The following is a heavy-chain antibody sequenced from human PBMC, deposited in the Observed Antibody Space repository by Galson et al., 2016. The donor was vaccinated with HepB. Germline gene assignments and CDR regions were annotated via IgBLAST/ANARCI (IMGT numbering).Heavy chain of an antibody. V-gene: IGHV1-69*13. D-gene: IGHD4-23*01. J-gene: IGHJ6*02. CDR1: GGDFRSYG. CDR3: ARATWQLTDYCGMDV. Sequence: SVKVSCKVSGGDFRSYGISWVRQAPGQGLEWMGGIIPIFSTANYAQRLQGRVKITADESTATAYMELSSLRSEDTAVYFCARATWQLTDYCGMDVWGQGTTVAVSS. CDR2: IIPIFSTA.